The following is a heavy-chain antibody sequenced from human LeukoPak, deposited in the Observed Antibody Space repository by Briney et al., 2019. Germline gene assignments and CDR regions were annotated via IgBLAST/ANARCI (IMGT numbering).Heavy chain of an antibody. J-gene: IGHJ5*02. CDR3: ARERGLTFGGVIVLTLNGPPFPRKDNWFDP. CDR1: GYTFTGYY. V-gene: IGHV1-2*02. Sequence: ASVKVSCKASGYTFTGYYMHWVRQAPGQGLEWMGWINPNSGGTNYAQKFQGRVTMTRDTSISTAYMELSRLRSDDTAVYYCARERGLTFGGVIVLTLNGPPFPRKDNWFDPWGQGTLVTVSS. D-gene: IGHD3-16*02. CDR2: INPNSGGT.